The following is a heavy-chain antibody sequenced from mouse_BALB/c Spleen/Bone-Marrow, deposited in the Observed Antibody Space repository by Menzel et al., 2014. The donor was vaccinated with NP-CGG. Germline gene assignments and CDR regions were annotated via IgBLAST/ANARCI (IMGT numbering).Heavy chain of an antibody. CDR2: IDPANGNT. CDR1: GFNIKDTY. V-gene: IGHV14-3*02. D-gene: IGHD1-1*01. CDR3: ASYYYYYSLIAY. J-gene: IGHJ3*01. Sequence: EVQLQQSGAELVKPGASVKLSCTASGFNIKDTYMHWVKQRPEQGLEWIGRIDPANGNTKYDPKFQGKATITADTSSNTAYMQLSSLTSEDTAVYYCASYYYYYSLIAYWGQGTLVTVSA.